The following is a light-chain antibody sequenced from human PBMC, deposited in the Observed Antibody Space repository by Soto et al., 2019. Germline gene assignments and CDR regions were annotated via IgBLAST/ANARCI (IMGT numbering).Light chain of an antibody. CDR2: WAS. J-gene: IGKJ4*01. Sequence: DIVMTQSPDSLALSLGERATLKCKSSQTILYFSNNKDSLAWYQQKPGQPPKLLIYWASTRESGVPARFSGSGSGTDFTLTISSLQAEDVAVYYCEQYYSNPLTVGGGTKVDSK. CDR3: EQYYSNPLT. V-gene: IGKV4-1*01. CDR1: QTILYFSNNKDS.